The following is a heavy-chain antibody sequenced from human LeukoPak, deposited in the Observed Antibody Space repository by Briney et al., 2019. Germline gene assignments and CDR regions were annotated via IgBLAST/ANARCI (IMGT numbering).Heavy chain of an antibody. Sequence: GGSLRLSCAASGFTFSSYAMSWVRQAPGKGLEWVSAISGSGGSTYYADSVKGRFTISRDNSKNTLYLQMNSLRAEDTAVYYCAGKGGPRYYYYYMDVWGKGTTVTVSS. V-gene: IGHV3-23*01. CDR3: AGKGGPRYYYYYMDV. D-gene: IGHD3-16*01. J-gene: IGHJ6*03. CDR2: ISGSGGST. CDR1: GFTFSSYA.